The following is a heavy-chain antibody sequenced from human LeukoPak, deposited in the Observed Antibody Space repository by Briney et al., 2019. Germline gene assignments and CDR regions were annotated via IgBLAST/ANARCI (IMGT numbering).Heavy chain of an antibody. CDR2: ISGSGGST. CDR1: GFTFSSYA. V-gene: IGHV3-23*01. J-gene: IGHJ5*02. Sequence: GRSLRLSCTASGFTFSSYAMSWVRQAPGKGLEWVSAISGSGGSTYYADSVKGRFTISRDNSKNTLYLQMNSLRAEDTAVYYCAKGLAANWYNWFDPWGQGTLVTVSS. CDR3: AKGLAANWYNWFDP. D-gene: IGHD6-13*01.